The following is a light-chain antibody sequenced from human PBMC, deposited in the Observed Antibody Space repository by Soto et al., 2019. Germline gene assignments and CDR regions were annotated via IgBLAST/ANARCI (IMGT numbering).Light chain of an antibody. J-gene: IGLJ1*01. CDR1: SSDVGSYDH. CDR2: EVS. CDR3: ISYTGSITSYV. V-gene: IGLV2-14*01. Sequence: QSALTQPASVSGSPGQSITISCSGTSSDVGSYDHVAWYQQFPGKTPKLMIYEVSNRPSGVSSRFSGSKSGNTASLTISGLQAEDEADYYCISYTGSITSYVFRSGNKVTXL.